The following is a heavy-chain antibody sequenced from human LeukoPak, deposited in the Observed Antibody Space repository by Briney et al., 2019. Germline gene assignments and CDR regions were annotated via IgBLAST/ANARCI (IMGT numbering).Heavy chain of an antibody. V-gene: IGHV4-34*01. D-gene: IGHD3-9*01. CDR1: GGSFSGYY. CDR2: INHSGST. Sequence: SETLSLTCAVYGGSFSGYYWSWIRQPPGKGLEWIGEINHSGSTNYNPSLKSRVTISVDTSKNQFSLKLSSVTAADTAVYYCARGLLRYGANWFDPWGQGTLVTVSS. J-gene: IGHJ5*02. CDR3: ARGLLRYGANWFDP.